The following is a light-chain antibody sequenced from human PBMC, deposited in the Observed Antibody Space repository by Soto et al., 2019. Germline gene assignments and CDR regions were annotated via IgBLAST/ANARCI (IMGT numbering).Light chain of an antibody. V-gene: IGKV1-5*03. CDR1: QSINNY. Sequence: DIQMTQSPSTLSASVGDRVTITCRASQSINNYLAWYQQKPGKAPKLFIYKASTLESGVPSRFSCSGSGTEFTLSISSLQPDDFATYFCQQYESFPRTFGQGTKVEIK. CDR2: KAS. J-gene: IGKJ1*01. CDR3: QQYESFPRT.